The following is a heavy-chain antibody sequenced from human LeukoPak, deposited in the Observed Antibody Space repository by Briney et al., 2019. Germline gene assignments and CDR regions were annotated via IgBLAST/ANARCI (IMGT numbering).Heavy chain of an antibody. Sequence: SGGSLRLSCAASGFTFSSYAMHWVRQAPGKGLEWEAVISYDGSNKYYADSMKGRFTISRDNSKNTLYLQMNSLRAEDTAVYYCARDDAPRSSWSDGMDVWGQGTTVTVSS. J-gene: IGHJ6*02. CDR3: ARDDAPRSSWSDGMDV. CDR2: ISYDGSNK. CDR1: GFTFSSYA. V-gene: IGHV3-30*04. D-gene: IGHD6-6*01.